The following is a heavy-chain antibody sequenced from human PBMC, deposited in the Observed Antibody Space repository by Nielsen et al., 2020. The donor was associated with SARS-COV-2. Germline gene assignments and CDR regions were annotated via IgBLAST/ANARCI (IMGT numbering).Heavy chain of an antibody. D-gene: IGHD2-2*01. CDR2: INPSGGST. Sequence: ASVKVSCKASGYTFTSYYMHWVRQAPGQGLEWMGIINPSGGSTSYAQKFQGRVTMTRDTSTSTAYMELSSLRSEDTAVYYCARRSSTREYYFDYWGQGTLVTVS. V-gene: IGHV1-46*01. J-gene: IGHJ4*02. CDR1: GYTFTSYY. CDR3: ARRSSTREYYFDY.